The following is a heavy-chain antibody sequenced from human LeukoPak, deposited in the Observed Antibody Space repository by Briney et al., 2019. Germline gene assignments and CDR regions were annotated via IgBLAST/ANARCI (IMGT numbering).Heavy chain of an antibody. V-gene: IGHV4-34*01. CDR1: GGSFSGYY. CDR3: ARSIVQLGAFDI. J-gene: IGHJ3*02. D-gene: IGHD2/OR15-2a*01. Sequence: SETLSLTCAVYGGSFSGYYWSWIRQPPGKGLEWIGEINHSGSTNYNPSLKSRVTISVDTSKNQFSLKLSSVTAADTAVYYCARSIVQLGAFDIWGQGTMVTVSS. CDR2: INHSGST.